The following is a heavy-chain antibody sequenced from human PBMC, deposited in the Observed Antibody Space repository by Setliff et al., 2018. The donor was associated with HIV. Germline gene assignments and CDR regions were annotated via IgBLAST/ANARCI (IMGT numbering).Heavy chain of an antibody. J-gene: IGHJ6*02. CDR2: ISSSGNSI. Sequence: PGGSLRLSCAASGFTFSSYEMNWVRQAPGKGLEWISYISSSGNSIYYAESVKGRFTISRDNAKNSLSLQMNSLRAEDTAVYYCARDVCSGAYCYAYYYYGMDVWGQGTMVTVSS. D-gene: IGHD2-15*01. CDR3: ARDVCSGAYCYAYYYYGMDV. V-gene: IGHV3-48*03. CDR1: GFTFSSYE.